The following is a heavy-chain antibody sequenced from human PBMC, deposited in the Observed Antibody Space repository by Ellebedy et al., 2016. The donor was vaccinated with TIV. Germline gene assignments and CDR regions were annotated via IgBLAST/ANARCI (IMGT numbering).Heavy chain of an antibody. V-gene: IGHV4-30-2*01. CDR2: IYHSGST. CDR1: GGSISSGGYS. J-gene: IGHJ6*02. CDR3: ARTLGYCSGGSCYSGRDYYYYGMDV. D-gene: IGHD2-15*01. Sequence: LRLSXAVSGGSISSGGYSWSWIRQPPGKGLEWIGYIYHSGSTYYNPSLKSRVTISVDRSKNQFSLKLSSVTAADTAVYYCARTLGYCSGGSCYSGRDYYYYGMDVWGQGTTVTVSS.